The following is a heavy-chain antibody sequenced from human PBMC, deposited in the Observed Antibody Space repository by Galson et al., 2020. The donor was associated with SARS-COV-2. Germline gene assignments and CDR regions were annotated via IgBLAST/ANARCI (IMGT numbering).Heavy chain of an antibody. CDR3: ARQGVTVIFLLTVPGGFCDR. Sequence: SETLSLTCTVSGVSISTTNYCSWIRQAPGKGLEWIGSVYPSGSTYYNQSLKSRVTISLDTSKNQYSLRRTSVTAADTALYYCARQGVTVIFLLTVPGGFCDRWGLGTLVTVSA. CDR2: VYPSGST. CDR1: GVSISTTNY. J-gene: IGHJ2*01. V-gene: IGHV4-38-2*02. D-gene: IGHD2-21*01.